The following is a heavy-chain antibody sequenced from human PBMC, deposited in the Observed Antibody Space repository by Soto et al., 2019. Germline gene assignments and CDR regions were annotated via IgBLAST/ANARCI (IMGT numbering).Heavy chain of an antibody. V-gene: IGHV1-2*04. CDR3: ARARSSLQNYGMDV. Sequence: ASVKVSCKASGYTFTGSYMHWVRQAPGQGLEWMGWINPNSGGTNYAQKFQGWVTMTRDTSISTAYMELSRLRSDDTAVYYCARARSSLQNYGMDVWGQGTTVTVSS. J-gene: IGHJ6*02. CDR2: INPNSGGT. CDR1: GYTFTGSY.